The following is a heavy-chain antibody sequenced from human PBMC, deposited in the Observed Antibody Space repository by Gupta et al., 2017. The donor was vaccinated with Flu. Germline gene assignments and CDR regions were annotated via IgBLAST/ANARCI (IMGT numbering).Heavy chain of an antibody. V-gene: IGHV4-39*01. J-gene: IGHJ4*02. CDR2: IYYSGST. Sequence: QPPGKGLEWIGSIYYSGSTYYNPSLKSRVTISVDTSEHQFSLKLSSVTAADTAVYYCARHYGVVSGSPDFDYWGQGTQVTDSS. CDR3: ARHYGVVSGSPDFDY. D-gene: IGHD3-3*01.